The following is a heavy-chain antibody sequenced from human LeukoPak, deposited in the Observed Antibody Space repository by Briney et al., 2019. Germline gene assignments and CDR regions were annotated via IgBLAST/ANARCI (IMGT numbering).Heavy chain of an antibody. Sequence: GGSLRLSCAASGFTFSSYGMHWVRQAPGKGLEWVAVISYDGSNKYYADSVKGRFTISRDNSKNTLYLQMNSLRAEDTAVYYCARDGRGSGSLIPFDYWGQGTLVTVSS. V-gene: IGHV3-30*03. CDR1: GFTFSSYG. CDR2: ISYDGSNK. D-gene: IGHD1-26*01. CDR3: ARDGRGSGSLIPFDY. J-gene: IGHJ4*02.